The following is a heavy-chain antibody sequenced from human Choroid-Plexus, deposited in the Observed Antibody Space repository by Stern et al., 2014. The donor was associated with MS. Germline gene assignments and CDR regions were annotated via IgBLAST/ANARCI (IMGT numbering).Heavy chain of an antibody. CDR1: GFTFGRCA. V-gene: IGHV3-30*18. D-gene: IGHD2/OR15-2a*01. CDR2: VSYDGSNK. Sequence: VQLLESGGGVVQPGRPLRLSCVASGFTFGRCAMHWVRQAPGKGLEWVAGVSYDGSNKYYADSVKGRFTIPRDNSQNTLYMQMSSLRPEDTAVYYCAKDRQYLTYFFDHWGQGALVTVSS. J-gene: IGHJ5*02. CDR3: AKDRQYLTYFFDH.